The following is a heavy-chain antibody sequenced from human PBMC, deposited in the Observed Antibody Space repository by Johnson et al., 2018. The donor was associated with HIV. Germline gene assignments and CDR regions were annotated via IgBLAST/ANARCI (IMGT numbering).Heavy chain of an antibody. CDR2: INWNGGTP. Sequence: VQLVESGGGVARPGGSLRLSCEASGFSFDEYDMTWVRQPPGKGLEWVSGINWNGGTPVSADSVKGRLTISRDNAKKSLYLQMNSLRVEDTALYYCARATYYYDTSGYLTRPRAFDVWGQGTIVTVSS. CDR1: GFSFDEYD. J-gene: IGHJ3*01. D-gene: IGHD3-22*01. V-gene: IGHV3-20*04. CDR3: ARATYYYDTSGYLTRPRAFDV.